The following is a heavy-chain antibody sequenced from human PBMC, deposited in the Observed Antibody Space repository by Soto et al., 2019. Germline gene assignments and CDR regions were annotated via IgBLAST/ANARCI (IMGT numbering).Heavy chain of an antibody. Sequence: GESLKISCKGSGYSFTSYWTGWVRQMPGKGLEWMGIIYPGDSDTRYSPSFQGQVTISADKSISTAYLQWSSLKASDTAMYYCARLRRYCSSTSCYCYMGVWGKGTTVTVSS. CDR2: IYPGDSDT. CDR1: GYSFTSYW. CDR3: ARLRRYCSSTSCYCYMGV. J-gene: IGHJ6*03. D-gene: IGHD2-2*01. V-gene: IGHV5-51*01.